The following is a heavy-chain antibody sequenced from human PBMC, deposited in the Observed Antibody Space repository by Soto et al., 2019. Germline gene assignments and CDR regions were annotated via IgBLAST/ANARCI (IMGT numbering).Heavy chain of an antibody. CDR1: GGSISGYY. J-gene: IGHJ4*02. CDR2: IYTSGTT. Sequence: KPSETLSLTCTVSGGSISGYYWNWIRQPAGKGLEWIGRIYTSGTTNYNPSLKSRVTMSVDTSKNQSSLKLSSMTAADTAVYYCAREVAGMVFFDYRGQGTLVTVSS. V-gene: IGHV4-4*07. CDR3: AREVAGMVFFDY. D-gene: IGHD6-19*01.